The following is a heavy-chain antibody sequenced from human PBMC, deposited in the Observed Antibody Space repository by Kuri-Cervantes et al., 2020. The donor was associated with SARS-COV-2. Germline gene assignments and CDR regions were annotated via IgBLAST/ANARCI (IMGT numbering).Heavy chain of an antibody. Sequence: GGSLRLSCAASGFTFDDYARHWFRQAPGKGLEWVSLISWDGGITYYADSVKGRFTISRDNSKNSLYLQMNSLRAEDTALYYCAKDIGIAAAGIDAFDIWGQGTMVTVSS. CDR1: GFTFDDYA. J-gene: IGHJ3*02. D-gene: IGHD6-13*01. V-gene: IGHV3-43D*04. CDR2: ISWDGGIT. CDR3: AKDIGIAAAGIDAFDI.